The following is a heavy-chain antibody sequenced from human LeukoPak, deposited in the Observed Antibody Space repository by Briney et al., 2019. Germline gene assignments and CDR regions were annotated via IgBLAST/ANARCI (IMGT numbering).Heavy chain of an antibody. CDR1: RFNLFALA. J-gene: IGHJ4*02. CDR3: AKDSSLRTSYHGYFDF. V-gene: IGHV3-23*01. Sequence: WGGPRHSFGAPRFNLFALALSWVRPGPREGGGWGSAPTLSGTNRHYADSVKGRFTISRDVSKSTLYLQMNTLTAEDTAVYYCAKDSSLRTSYHGYFDFWGQGALVTVSS. CDR2: PTLSGTNR. D-gene: IGHD3-16*01.